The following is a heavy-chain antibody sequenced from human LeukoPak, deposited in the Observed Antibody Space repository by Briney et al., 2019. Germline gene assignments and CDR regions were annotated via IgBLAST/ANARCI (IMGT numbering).Heavy chain of an antibody. CDR2: IYYSGST. D-gene: IGHD3-22*01. CDR3: AGLVGRYSSGLYYYYFDY. CDR1: RGSISSYY. Sequence: SETLSLTCTVSRGSISSYYWSWIRRPPGKGLEWIGNIYYSGSTNYNPSLQSRVTMSVDTSKNQFFLNLSSVTAADTAVYYCAGLVGRYSSGLYYYYFDYWGQGTLVTVSS. J-gene: IGHJ4*02. V-gene: IGHV4-59*12.